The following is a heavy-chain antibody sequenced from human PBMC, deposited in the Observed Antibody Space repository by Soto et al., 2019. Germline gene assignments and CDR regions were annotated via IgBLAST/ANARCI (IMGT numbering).Heavy chain of an antibody. J-gene: IGHJ4*02. CDR1: SGSSSSSNW. V-gene: IGHV4-4*02. CDR2: IYHSGST. D-gene: IGHD3-16*01. Sequence: QVHLQESGPGLVKPSGTLSLTCAVSSGSSSSSNWWRWVRQPPGKGLEWIGEIYHSGSTNYNPYLKSRVPIPVDKSKNPCSLKLSSVTAADTAVSYCARRGISFGGVNGPYYFDYWGQGTLVTVSS. CDR3: ARRGISFGGVNGPYYFDY.